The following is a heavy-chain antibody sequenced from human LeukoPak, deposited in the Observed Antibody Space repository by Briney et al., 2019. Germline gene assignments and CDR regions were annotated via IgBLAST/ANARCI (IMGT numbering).Heavy chain of an antibody. D-gene: IGHD3-22*01. CDR2: INPNSGGT. Sequence: GASVKVSCKASGYTFTGYYMHWVRQAPGQGLEWMGWINPNSGGTNYAQKFQGRVTMTRDTSISTAYMELSRLRSDDTAVYYCAREAFYYYDSSGYSDYWGQGTLVTVSS. J-gene: IGHJ4*02. CDR3: AREAFYYYDSSGYSDY. V-gene: IGHV1-2*02. CDR1: GYTFTGYY.